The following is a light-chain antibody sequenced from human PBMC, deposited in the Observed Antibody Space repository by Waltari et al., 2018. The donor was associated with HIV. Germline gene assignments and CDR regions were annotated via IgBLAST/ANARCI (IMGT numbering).Light chain of an antibody. CDR1: NLGDKY. J-gene: IGLJ2*01. V-gene: IGLV3-1*01. CDR2: QDR. Sequence: SYELTQPPSVSVSPGQTASITCSGDNLGDKYACWYQQKPGQSPVLVIYQDRKRPSGIPERFSGSNSGNTATLTISGTQAMDEADYYCQAWDSSTVVFCGGTKLTVL. CDR3: QAWDSSTVV.